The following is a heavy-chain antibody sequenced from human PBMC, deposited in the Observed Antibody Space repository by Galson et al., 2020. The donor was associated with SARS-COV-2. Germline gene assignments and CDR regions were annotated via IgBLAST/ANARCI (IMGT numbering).Heavy chain of an antibody. J-gene: IGHJ2*01. D-gene: IGHD2-2*01. V-gene: IGHV3-30*18. CDR1: GFSFNNYG. CDR2: ISYEGSIK. Sequence: GGSLRLSCAASGFSFNNYGIHWVRQAPGKGLEWLALISYEGSIKVYADTVKGRSAISRDTSKNTVYLQVSSLRPEDTAIYHCAKVSPQYQFVSFGYFDICVRGTLVTVSS. CDR3: AKVSPQYQFVSFGYFDI.